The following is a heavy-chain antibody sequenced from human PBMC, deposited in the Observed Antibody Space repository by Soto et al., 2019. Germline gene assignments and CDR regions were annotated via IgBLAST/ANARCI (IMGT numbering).Heavy chain of an antibody. CDR2: INPSGGST. CDR3: ARGLDVIEL. CDR1: GYTFTSYY. V-gene: IGHV1-46*01. Sequence: ASVKVSCKASGYTFTSYYMHWVRQAPGQGLEWMGIINPSGGSTSYAQKFQGRVTMTRDTSTSTVYMELNSLTTGDTALYYCARGLDVIELWGQGTMVTVSS. J-gene: IGHJ3*01.